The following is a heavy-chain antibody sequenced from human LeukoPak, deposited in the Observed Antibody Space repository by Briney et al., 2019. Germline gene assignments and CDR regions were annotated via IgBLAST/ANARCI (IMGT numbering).Heavy chain of an antibody. CDR3: ARGYSSGWYVYFDC. Sequence: SSETLSLTCTVSGGSISSYYWSWIRQPPGKGLEWIGYIYYSGSTNYNPSLKSRVTISVDTSKNQFSLKLSSVTAADTAVYYCARGYSSGWYVYFDCWGQGTLVTVSS. V-gene: IGHV4-59*01. D-gene: IGHD6-19*01. CDR2: IYYSGST. CDR1: GGSISSYY. J-gene: IGHJ4*02.